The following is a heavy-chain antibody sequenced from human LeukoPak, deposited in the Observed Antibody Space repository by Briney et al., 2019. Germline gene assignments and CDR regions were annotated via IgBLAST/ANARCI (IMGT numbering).Heavy chain of an antibody. CDR1: GGTFSSYA. V-gene: IGHV1-69*05. J-gene: IGHJ4*02. CDR3: ARDGSDTAFDY. D-gene: IGHD2-15*01. Sequence: SVKVSCKASGGTFSSYAISWVRQAPGRGLEWMGGIIPIFGTANYAQKFYGRVTITTDESTSTAYIELSSLRPEDTAVYYCARDGSDTAFDYWGQGTLVTVSS. CDR2: IIPIFGTA.